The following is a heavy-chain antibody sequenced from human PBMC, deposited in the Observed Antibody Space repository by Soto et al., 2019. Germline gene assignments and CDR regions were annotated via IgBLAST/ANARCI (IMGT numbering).Heavy chain of an antibody. CDR3: ATNRWFDP. CDR1: GYTFTSYG. D-gene: IGHD7-27*01. Sequence: ASVKVSCKASGYTFTSYGIRWVRQAPGPGLEWMGCINPNSGETNYAQKFQGRVTMTRDTSSSTAYMELSRLRSDDTAVYYCATNRWFDPCGQGTLVTVSS. CDR2: INPNSGET. V-gene: IGHV1-2*02. J-gene: IGHJ5*02.